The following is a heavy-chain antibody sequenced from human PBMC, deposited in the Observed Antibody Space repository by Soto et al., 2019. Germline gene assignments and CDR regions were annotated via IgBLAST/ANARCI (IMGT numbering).Heavy chain of an antibody. Sequence: ASVKVSCKAYGYTFTSYDINWVRQATGQGLEWMGWMNPNSGNTGYAQKFQGRVTMTRNTSISTAYMELSSLRSEDTAVYYCARQGLGYDFWSGYPRHYYYYMDVWGKGTTVTVSS. V-gene: IGHV1-8*01. D-gene: IGHD3-3*01. CDR3: ARQGLGYDFWSGYPRHYYYYMDV. CDR2: MNPNSGNT. J-gene: IGHJ6*03. CDR1: GYTFTSYD.